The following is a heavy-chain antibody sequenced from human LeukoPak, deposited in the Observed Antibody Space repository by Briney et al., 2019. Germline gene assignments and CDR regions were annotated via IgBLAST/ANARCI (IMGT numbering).Heavy chain of an antibody. CDR3: ARVRWLQIDY. V-gene: IGHV3-53*01. CDR2: IYSGGST. Sequence: PGGSLRLSCAASGFTFSSSAMSWVRQAPGKGLEWVSVIYSGGSTYYADSVKGRFTISRDNSKNTLYLQMNSLRAEDTAVYYCARVRWLQIDYWGQGTLVTVSS. CDR1: GFTFSSSA. D-gene: IGHD5-24*01. J-gene: IGHJ4*02.